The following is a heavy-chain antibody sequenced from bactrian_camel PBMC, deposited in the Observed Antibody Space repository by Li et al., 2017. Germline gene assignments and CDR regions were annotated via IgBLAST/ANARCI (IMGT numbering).Heavy chain of an antibody. CDR1: GITVSRNS. Sequence: VQLVESGGGSVQAGGSLRLSCRASGITVSRNSMAWFRQAPGKEREGIAGVTIGGSTSYADSVKGRFTISRDNAENTLYLQMNSLKPEDTAMYYCAAGCRTWNGGSCRLYNYWGQGTQVTVS. CDR2: VTIGGST. CDR3: AAGCRTWNGGSCRLYNY. V-gene: IGHV3S53*01. J-gene: IGHJ4*01. D-gene: IGHD6*01.